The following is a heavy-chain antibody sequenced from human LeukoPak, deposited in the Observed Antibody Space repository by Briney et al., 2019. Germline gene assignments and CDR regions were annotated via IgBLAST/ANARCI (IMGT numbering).Heavy chain of an antibody. Sequence: VASVNVSCKVSGYTLTELSMHWVRQAPGKGLEWMGGFDPEDGETIYAQKFQGRVTMTEDTSTDTAYMELSSLRSEDTAVYYCATGLDSYSGLPWGQGTLVTVSS. CDR2: FDPEDGET. CDR1: GYTLTELS. D-gene: IGHD1-26*01. V-gene: IGHV1-24*01. CDR3: ATGLDSYSGLP. J-gene: IGHJ5*02.